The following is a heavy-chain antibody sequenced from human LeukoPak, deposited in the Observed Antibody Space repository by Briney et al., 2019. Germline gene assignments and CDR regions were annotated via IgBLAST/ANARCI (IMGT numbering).Heavy chain of an antibody. D-gene: IGHD3-10*01. V-gene: IGHV4-4*07. CDR1: GGSMRNYY. CDR3: TRDSGTTGEVKFDP. J-gene: IGHJ5*02. Sequence: SETLSLTCTVSGGSMRNYYWTWVRQTVGKGLEWIGRIYGDGTITYNPSLKSRVTMSVDTSKNQFSLRLTSVAAADTAMYYCTRDSGTTGEVKFDPWGQGTLVTVSS. CDR2: IYGDGTI.